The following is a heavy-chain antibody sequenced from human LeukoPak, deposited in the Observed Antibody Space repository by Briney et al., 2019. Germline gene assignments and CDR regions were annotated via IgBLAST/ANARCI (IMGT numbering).Heavy chain of an antibody. D-gene: IGHD3-10*01. CDR1: GYTFTSYY. V-gene: IGHV1-46*01. J-gene: IGHJ6*02. Sequence: GASVKVSCKASGYTFTSYYMHWVRQAPGQGLEWMGIINPSGGSTSYAQKFQGRVTMTRDTSTSTVYMELSSLRSEDTAVYYCARWPPPGGSGSFYYYYGMDVWGQGTTVTVSS. CDR2: INPSGGST. CDR3: ARWPPPGGSGSFYYYYGMDV.